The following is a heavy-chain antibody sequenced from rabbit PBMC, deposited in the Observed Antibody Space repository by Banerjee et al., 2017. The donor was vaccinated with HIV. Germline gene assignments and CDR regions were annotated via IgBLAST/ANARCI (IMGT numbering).Heavy chain of an antibody. J-gene: IGHJ4*01. Sequence: QEQLEESGGDLVKPEGSLTLTCTASGFSFNNRYVMCWVRQAPGKGLQWIACINTISGDTVYATWAKGRFTISKASWTTVTLQMTSLTAADTATYFCARDLHSPYFFDLWGPGTLVTVS. CDR2: INTISGDT. CDR3: ARDLHSPYFFDL. CDR1: GFSFNNRYV. V-gene: IGHV1S45*01. D-gene: IGHD1-1*01.